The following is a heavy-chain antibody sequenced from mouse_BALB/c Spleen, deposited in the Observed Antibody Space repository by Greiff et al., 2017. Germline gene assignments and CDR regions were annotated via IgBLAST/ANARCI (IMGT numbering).Heavy chain of an antibody. CDR3: ARDRVAYAMDY. J-gene: IGHJ4*01. CDR1: GFTFSSYG. CDR2: INSNGGST. V-gene: IGHV5-6-3*01. Sequence: EVKLVESGGGLVQPGGSLKLSCAASGFTFSSYGMSWVRQTPDKRLELVATINSNGGSTYYPDSVKGRFTISRDNAKNTLYLQMSSLKSEDTAMYYCARDRVAYAMDYWGQGTSVTVSS. D-gene: IGHD3-1*01.